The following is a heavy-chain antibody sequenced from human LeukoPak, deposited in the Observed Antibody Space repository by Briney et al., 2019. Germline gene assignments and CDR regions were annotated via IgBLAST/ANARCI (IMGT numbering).Heavy chain of an antibody. CDR3: AREKLPETSYYYYYGMDV. Sequence: GGSLRLSCAASGFTFSSYAMHWVRQAPGKGLEWVAVISYDASNKYYADFVRGRFTISRDNSKNTLYLQMNSLRAEDTAVYYCAREKLPETSYYYYYGMDVWGQGTTVTVS. CDR2: ISYDASNK. J-gene: IGHJ6*02. V-gene: IGHV3-30-3*01. D-gene: IGHD1-1*01. CDR1: GFTFSSYA.